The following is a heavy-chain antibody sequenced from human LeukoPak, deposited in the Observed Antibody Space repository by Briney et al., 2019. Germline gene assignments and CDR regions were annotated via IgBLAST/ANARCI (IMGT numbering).Heavy chain of an antibody. CDR3: ARIGGSGSYSGHYFDH. V-gene: IGHV3-74*01. CDR1: GFTLSTYW. CDR2: ISTDGSVT. D-gene: IGHD3-10*01. J-gene: IGHJ4*02. Sequence: GGSLRLSCAASGFTLSTYWMHWVRRAPGKGLVWVSRISTDGSVTSYADSVKGRFTISRDNAKNTMYLQMNSLRAEDTAVYYCARIGGSGSYSGHYFDHWGQGTLVTVSS.